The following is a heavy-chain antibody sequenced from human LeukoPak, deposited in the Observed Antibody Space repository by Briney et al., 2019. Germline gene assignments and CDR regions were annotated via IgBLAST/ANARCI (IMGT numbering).Heavy chain of an antibody. CDR2: ISYDGSNK. J-gene: IGHJ4*02. Sequence: GRSLRLSCAASGFTFSSYGMHWVRQAPGKGLEWVAVISYDGSNKYYADSVKGRFTISRDNSKTTLYLQMNSLRAEDTAVYYCAKDRVVATSDWGQGTLVTVSS. CDR1: GFTFSSYG. V-gene: IGHV3-30*18. D-gene: IGHD5-12*01. CDR3: AKDRVVATSD.